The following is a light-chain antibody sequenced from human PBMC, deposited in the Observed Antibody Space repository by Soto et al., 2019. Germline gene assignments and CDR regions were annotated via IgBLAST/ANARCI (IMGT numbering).Light chain of an antibody. J-gene: IGKJ5*01. CDR2: GAS. CDR1: QSVSSN. CDR3: QQYNDWPPIT. Sequence: ELVLTQSPVTLSVSPGEVATLSCRASQSVSSNLAWYQQKPGQAPRLLIYGASTRATGIPARFSGSGSGTEFTLTLSSLQSEDVAVYYCQQYNDWPPITFGQGTRLEIK. V-gene: IGKV3-15*01.